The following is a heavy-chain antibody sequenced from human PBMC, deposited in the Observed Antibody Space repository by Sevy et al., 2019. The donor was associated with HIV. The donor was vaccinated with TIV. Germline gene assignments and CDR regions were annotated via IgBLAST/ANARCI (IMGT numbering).Heavy chain of an antibody. CDR1: GFTFRSYD. CDR2: IGSAGDT. V-gene: IGHV3-13*01. D-gene: IGHD1-26*01. CDR3: ARATRYGGSYYLGDDAFDI. J-gene: IGHJ3*02. Sequence: GGSLRLSCAASGFTFRSYDMHWVRQATGKGLEWVSAIGSAGDTYYPGSVKGRFTISRENAKNSLYLQMNSLRAGDTAVYYCARATRYGGSYYLGDDAFDIWDQGTMVTVSS.